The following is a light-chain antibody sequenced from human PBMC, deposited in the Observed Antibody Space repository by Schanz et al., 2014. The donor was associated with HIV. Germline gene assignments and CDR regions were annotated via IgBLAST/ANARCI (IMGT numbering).Light chain of an antibody. CDR3: QQYTDWRWS. V-gene: IGKV3-15*01. CDR1: QTVSSN. J-gene: IGKJ1*01. CDR2: GAS. Sequence: ETVMTQSPATLSVSPGESATLSCRASQTVSSNLAWYQQKSGQAPRLLIYGASTRATGIPARFSGSGSGTEFTLTISSLQSDDFATYYCQQYTDWRWSFGQGTKVEIK.